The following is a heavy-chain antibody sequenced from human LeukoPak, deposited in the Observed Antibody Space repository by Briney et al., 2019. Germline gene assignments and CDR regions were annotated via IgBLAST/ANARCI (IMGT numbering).Heavy chain of an antibody. CDR1: GDSISKYY. Sequence: KASETLSLTCTVSGDSISKYYWSWIRQPPGKGLEWIGYIHYDGITNYNPSLKSRVTISVDTSKNQLSLKLTSVTAADTAVYYCARATRGSFYACDYWGQGTLVTASS. D-gene: IGHD1-26*01. V-gene: IGHV4-59*01. CDR2: IHYDGIT. CDR3: ARATRGSFYACDY. J-gene: IGHJ4*02.